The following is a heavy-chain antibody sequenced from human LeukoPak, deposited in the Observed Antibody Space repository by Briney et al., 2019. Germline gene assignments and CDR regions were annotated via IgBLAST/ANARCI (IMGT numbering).Heavy chain of an antibody. CDR2: IKSKTDGGTT. Sequence: PGGSLRLSCAASGFTFSNAWMGWVRQAPGKGLEWVGRIKSKTDGGTTDYAAPVKGRFTISRDDSKNTLYLQMNSLKTEDTVVYYCTTDGPDFWSGNYYYYMDVWGKGTTVTVSS. D-gene: IGHD3-3*01. J-gene: IGHJ6*03. V-gene: IGHV3-15*01. CDR1: GFTFSNAW. CDR3: TTDGPDFWSGNYYYYMDV.